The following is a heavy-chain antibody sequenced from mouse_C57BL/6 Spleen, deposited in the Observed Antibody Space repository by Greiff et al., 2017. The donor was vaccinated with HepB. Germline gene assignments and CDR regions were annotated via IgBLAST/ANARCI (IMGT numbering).Heavy chain of an antibody. CDR3: ARNLYGNYVEDYAMDY. V-gene: IGHV2-9-1*01. D-gene: IGHD2-1*01. CDR2: IWTGGGT. CDR1: GFSLTSYA. J-gene: IGHJ4*01. Sequence: VMLVESGPGLVAPSQSLSITCTVSGFSLTSYAISWVRQPPGKGLEWLGVIWTGGGTNYNSAFKSRLSISKDNSKSQVFLKMNSLQTDDTARYYCARNLYGNYVEDYAMDYWGQGTSVTVSS.